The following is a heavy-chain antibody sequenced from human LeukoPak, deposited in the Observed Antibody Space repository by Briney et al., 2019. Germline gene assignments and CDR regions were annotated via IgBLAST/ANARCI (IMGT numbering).Heavy chain of an antibody. V-gene: IGHV4-4*02. Sequence: SETLSLTCAVSGGSISSSNWWSWVRQPPGKGLEWIGEIYHSGSTNYNPSLKSRVTISVDTSKNQFSLKLSSVTAADTAVYYCARRYGSGSSGTFDYWGQGTLVTVSS. CDR2: IYHSGST. CDR3: ARRYGSGSSGTFDY. D-gene: IGHD3-10*01. CDR1: GGSISSSNW. J-gene: IGHJ4*02.